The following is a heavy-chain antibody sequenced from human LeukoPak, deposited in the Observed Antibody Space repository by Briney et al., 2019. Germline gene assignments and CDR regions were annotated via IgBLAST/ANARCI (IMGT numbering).Heavy chain of an antibody. CDR1: GYPFSTYG. CDR3: ARDVGTTHFDL. J-gene: IGHJ4*02. CDR2: ISTHNGKT. V-gene: IGHV1-18*03. Sequence: ASVKVSCKASGYPFSTYGISWVRQAPGQGLQWMAWISTHNGKTDYAQNFQDRVTVTRDTSTSTVYMELRSLRSDDMAVYFCARDVGTTHFDLWGQGTLVTVSS. D-gene: IGHD5-12*01.